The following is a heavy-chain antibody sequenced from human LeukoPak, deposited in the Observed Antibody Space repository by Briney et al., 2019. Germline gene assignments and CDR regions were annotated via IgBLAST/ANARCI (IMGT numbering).Heavy chain of an antibody. D-gene: IGHD4-11*01. CDR3: ARDFRIFYSNYRDY. CDR1: GFTFSSYS. Sequence: GGSLRLSCAASGFTFSSYSMTWVRQAPGKGLEWVSSISSSSSYIYYADSVKGRFTISRDNAKDSLYLQMNSLRAEDTAVYYCARDFRIFYSNYRDYWGQGTLVTVSS. CDR2: ISSSSSYI. J-gene: IGHJ4*02. V-gene: IGHV3-21*01.